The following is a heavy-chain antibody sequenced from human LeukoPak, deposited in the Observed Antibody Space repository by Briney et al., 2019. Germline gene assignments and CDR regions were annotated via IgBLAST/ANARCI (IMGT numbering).Heavy chain of an antibody. V-gene: IGHV3-21*04. Sequence: GGSLRLSCAASGFTFSSYTMNWVRQAPGKGLEWVSSISSSSSYIYYADSVKGRFTISRDNAKNSLSLQMNSLRAEDTALYYCAREELWSFDYWGQGTLVTVSS. CDR3: AREELWSFDY. CDR2: ISSSSSYI. D-gene: IGHD5-18*01. CDR1: GFTFSSYT. J-gene: IGHJ4*02.